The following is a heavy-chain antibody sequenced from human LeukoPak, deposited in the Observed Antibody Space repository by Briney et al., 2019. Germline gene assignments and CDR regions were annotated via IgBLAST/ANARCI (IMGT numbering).Heavy chain of an antibody. CDR1: GFTFSSYA. D-gene: IGHD2-21*01. Sequence: GGSLRLSCAASGFTFSSYAMSWVRQTPGKGLEWVSAISGSGGSTYYADSVKGRFTISRDNSKNTLYLQMNSLRAEDTAVYYCAKFLPTHIVVANYYFDYWGQGTLVTVSS. CDR2: ISGSGGST. V-gene: IGHV3-23*01. CDR3: AKFLPTHIVVANYYFDY. J-gene: IGHJ4*02.